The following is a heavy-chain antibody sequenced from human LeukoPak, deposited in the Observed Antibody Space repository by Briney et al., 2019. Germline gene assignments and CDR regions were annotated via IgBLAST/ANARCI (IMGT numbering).Heavy chain of an antibody. CDR2: IYSGGST. CDR3: ARTDGFNKDYFDY. D-gene: IGHD5-24*01. V-gene: IGHV3-66*01. Sequence: PGGSLRLSCAASGFTVSSNYMSWVRQAPGKGLEWVSVIYSGGSTYYADSVKGRFTISRDNSKNTLYLQMNSLRAEDTAVYFCARTDGFNKDYFDYWGQGTLVTVSS. J-gene: IGHJ4*02. CDR1: GFTVSSNY.